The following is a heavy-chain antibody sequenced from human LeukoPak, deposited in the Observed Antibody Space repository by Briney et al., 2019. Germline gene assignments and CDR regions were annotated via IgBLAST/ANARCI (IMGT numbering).Heavy chain of an antibody. CDR2: AYYRSRWYN. D-gene: IGHD6-13*01. Sequence: SQTLSLTCAISGDSVSSNSAAWNWIRQSPSRGLEWLGRAYYRSRWYNDYAVSVKSRITVNPDTSKNQFSLHLNSVTPDDTAVYYCARSADGTLDYWGQGTLVTVSS. J-gene: IGHJ4*02. V-gene: IGHV6-1*01. CDR3: ARSADGTLDY. CDR1: GDSVSSNSAA.